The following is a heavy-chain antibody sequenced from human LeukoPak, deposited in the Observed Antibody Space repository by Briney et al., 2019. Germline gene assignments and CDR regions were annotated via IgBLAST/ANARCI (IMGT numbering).Heavy chain of an antibody. CDR3: ASTDRSIAVAGLYFDY. D-gene: IGHD6-19*01. CDR1: GGSISSYY. V-gene: IGHV4-59*01. Sequence: SETLSLTCTVSGGSISSYYWSWIRQPPGKGLEWIGYIYYSGSTNYNPSLKSRVTLSVDTSKNQFSLKLSSVTAADTAVYYCASTDRSIAVAGLYFDYWGQGTLVTVSS. J-gene: IGHJ4*02. CDR2: IYYSGST.